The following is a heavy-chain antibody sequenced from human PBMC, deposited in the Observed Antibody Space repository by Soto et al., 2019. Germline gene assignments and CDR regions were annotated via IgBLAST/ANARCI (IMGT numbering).Heavy chain of an antibody. CDR3: ATARSITGTYFDY. J-gene: IGHJ4*02. V-gene: IGHV3-33*01. D-gene: IGHD1-20*01. CDR1: GFTFSSYG. CDR2: IWYDGSNK. Sequence: QVQLVESGGGVVQPGRSLRLSCAASGFTFSSYGMHWVRQAPGKGLEWVAVIWYDGSNKYYADSVKGRFTISRDNSKNTLYLQMNSLRVEDTAVYYCATARSITGTYFDYWGQGTLVTVSS.